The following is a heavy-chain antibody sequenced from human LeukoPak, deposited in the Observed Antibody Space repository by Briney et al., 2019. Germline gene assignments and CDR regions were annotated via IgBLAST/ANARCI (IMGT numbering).Heavy chain of an antibody. CDR3: AHRRDGDSEGHFDC. CDR1: GFSLITNEVG. Sequence: SGPTLVKPTQTLTLICTFSGFSLITNEVGVGWIRQPPGKALEWLALIYWDDDKRYSPSLKNRLTITKDTSKNQVVLTLTNMDPVDTATYYCAHRRDGDSEGHFDCWGQGTLVTVSS. J-gene: IGHJ4*02. CDR2: IYWDDDK. D-gene: IGHD4-17*01. V-gene: IGHV2-5*02.